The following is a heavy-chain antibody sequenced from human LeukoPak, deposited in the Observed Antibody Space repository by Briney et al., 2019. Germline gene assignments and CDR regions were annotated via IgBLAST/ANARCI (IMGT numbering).Heavy chain of an antibody. Sequence: ETSETLSLTCTVSGGSISSYYWSWIRQPPGKGLEWIGYIYYSGSTNYNPSLKSRVTISVDTSKNQFSLKLSSVTAADTAVYYCARGSLYYYYYMDVWGKGTTVTVSS. CDR3: ARGSLYYYYYMDV. CDR1: GGSISSYY. V-gene: IGHV4-59*01. J-gene: IGHJ6*03. CDR2: IYYSGST.